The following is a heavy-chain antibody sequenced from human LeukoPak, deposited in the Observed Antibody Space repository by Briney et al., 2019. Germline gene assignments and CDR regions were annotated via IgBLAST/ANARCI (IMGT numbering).Heavy chain of an antibody. D-gene: IGHD2-2*01. CDR2: ISYDGSTR. CDR3: ARDDCSSISCYHNWFDP. CDR1: GFTFSSYA. V-gene: IGHV3-30*04. J-gene: IGHJ5*02. Sequence: GGSLRLSCAASGFTFSSYAMHWVRQAPGKGLEWVALISYDGSTRDYVDSEKGRFTTSRDNSINTLYLQMDSLRPEDTAVYYCARDDCSSISCYHNWFDPWGQGTLVTVSS.